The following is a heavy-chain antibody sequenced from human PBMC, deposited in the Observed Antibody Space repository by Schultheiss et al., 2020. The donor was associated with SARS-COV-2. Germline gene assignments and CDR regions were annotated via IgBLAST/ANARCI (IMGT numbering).Heavy chain of an antibody. CDR2: INHSESS. Sequence: SQTLSLTCAVYGGSFSGFYWSWIRQPPGKGLEWIGDINHSESSNYNPSLKSRVTISVDTSKYQFSLKLTSVTAADTAVYYCAKDEYALDDSGDFEISGYWGQGSLVTVSS. V-gene: IGHV4-34*01. J-gene: IGHJ4*02. D-gene: IGHD4-17*01. CDR3: AKDEYALDDSGDFEISGY. CDR1: GGSFSGFY.